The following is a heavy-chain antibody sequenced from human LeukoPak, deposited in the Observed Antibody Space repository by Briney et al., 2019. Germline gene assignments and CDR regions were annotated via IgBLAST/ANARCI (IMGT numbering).Heavy chain of an antibody. J-gene: IGHJ4*02. CDR2: TRNKANSYTT. Sequence: PGGSLRLSCAASGFTFSDHYMDWVRQAPGKGLEWVGRTRNKANSYTTEYAASVKGRFTISRDDSKNSLYRQMNSLKTEDTAVYYCARSGGGHCSSTSCDDYWGQGTLVTVSS. D-gene: IGHD2-2*01. V-gene: IGHV3-72*01. CDR1: GFTFSDHY. CDR3: ARSGGGHCSSTSCDDY.